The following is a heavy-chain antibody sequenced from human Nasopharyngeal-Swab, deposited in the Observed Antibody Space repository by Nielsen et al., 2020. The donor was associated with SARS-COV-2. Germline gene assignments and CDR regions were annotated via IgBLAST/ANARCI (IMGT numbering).Heavy chain of an antibody. CDR1: GFTFSIYG. CDR3: ARDTSVDIVLLYYGMDV. J-gene: IGHJ6*02. D-gene: IGHD5-12*01. V-gene: IGHV3-33*01. CDR2: IWYDGSNR. Sequence: GESLKISCEASGFTFSIYGMHWVRQAPGKGLEWVAVIWYDGSNRYYADSVKGRFTISRDSSKNTLYLQMNSLRAEDTAVYYCARDTSVDIVLLYYGMDVWGQGTTVTVSS.